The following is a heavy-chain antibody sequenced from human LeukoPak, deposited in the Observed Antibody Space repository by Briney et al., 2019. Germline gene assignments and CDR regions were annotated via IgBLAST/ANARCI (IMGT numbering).Heavy chain of an antibody. CDR2: ISGSGDTT. V-gene: IGHV3-23*01. D-gene: IGHD6-19*01. CDR1: GFTFSNYA. CDR3: ARRSGVAVAGAFDY. Sequence: PGGSLRLSCAAPGFTFSNYARRWVRQAPGRGLEWVSGISGSGDTTYYADSVKGRFTISRDNSKNTLHLQMNSLRAEDTAVYFCARRSGVAVAGAFDYWGQGTLVTVSS. J-gene: IGHJ4*02.